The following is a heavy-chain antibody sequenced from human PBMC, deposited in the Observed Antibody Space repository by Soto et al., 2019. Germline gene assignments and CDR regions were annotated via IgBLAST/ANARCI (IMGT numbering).Heavy chain of an antibody. CDR2: ISSSSSTI. V-gene: IGHV3-48*01. J-gene: IGHJ6*03. D-gene: IGHD3-9*01. CDR1: GFTFSSYS. CDR3: ARANYDIWTGYYIYYYYYMDV. Sequence: GGSLRLSCAASGFTFSSYSMNWVRQAPGKGLEWVSYISSSSSTIYYADSVKGRFTISRDNAKNSLYLQMNSLRAEDTAVYYSARANYDIWTGYYIYYYYYMDVWGKGTTVTVSS.